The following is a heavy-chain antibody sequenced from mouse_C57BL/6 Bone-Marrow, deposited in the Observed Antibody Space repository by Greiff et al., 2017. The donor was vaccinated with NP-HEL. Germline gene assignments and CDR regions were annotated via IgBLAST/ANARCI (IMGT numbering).Heavy chain of an antibody. D-gene: IGHD3-2*02. Sequence: VQLQQSGAELVRPGTSVKVSCKASGYAFTNYLIEWVKQRPGQGLEWIGVINPGSGGTNYNEKFKGKATLTADKSSSTAYMQLSSLTSEDSAVYFCAKTAQGYYYAMDYWGQGTSVTVSS. J-gene: IGHJ4*01. CDR1: GYAFTNYL. CDR2: INPGSGGT. V-gene: IGHV1-54*01. CDR3: AKTAQGYYYAMDY.